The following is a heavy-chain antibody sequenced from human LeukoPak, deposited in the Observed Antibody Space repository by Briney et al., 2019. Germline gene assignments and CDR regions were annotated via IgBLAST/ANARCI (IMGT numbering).Heavy chain of an antibody. CDR3: TKGDRGHSVPDY. Sequence: GGSLRLSCAASGFIFDEYAMHWVRQPPGKGLEWVSGITGNSGTIGYADSVKGRFTISRDNAKNSQYLQMNSLRAEDTASYYCTKGDRGHSVPDYWGQGTLVTVSS. CDR2: ITGNSGTI. CDR1: GFIFDEYA. V-gene: IGHV3-9*01. D-gene: IGHD2-21*02. J-gene: IGHJ4*02.